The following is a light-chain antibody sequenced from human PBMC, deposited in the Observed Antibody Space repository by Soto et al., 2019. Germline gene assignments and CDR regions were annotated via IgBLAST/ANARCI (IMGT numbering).Light chain of an antibody. CDR2: DAS. CDR3: QQFYDYPIT. CDR1: QGISSA. V-gene: IGKV1D-13*01. Sequence: AIQLTQSPSSLSASVGDRVTITCRASQGISSALAWYQQKPGKGPKPLIHDASSLESGVPSRFSGSESGTDFTLTISSLQPEDFATYYCQQFYDYPITFGQGTRLEIK. J-gene: IGKJ5*01.